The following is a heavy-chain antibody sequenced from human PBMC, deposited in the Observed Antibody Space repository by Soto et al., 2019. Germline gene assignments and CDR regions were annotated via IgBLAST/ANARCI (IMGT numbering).Heavy chain of an antibody. CDR3: VRQVGATGSYSYAV. D-gene: IGHD1-26*01. J-gene: IGHJ3*01. Sequence: QEQLQESGPGVVKPSETLSLTCTVTGSSVINDYWNWIRQPPGKGLEWIGFVYDSGSTSYNYSLKSRLTIPVDTAKNQFSLKLSSVTAAYTAVYYCVRQVGATGSYSYAVWGQGTMVTFSS. V-gene: IGHV4-59*02. CDR1: GSSVINDY. CDR2: VYDSGST.